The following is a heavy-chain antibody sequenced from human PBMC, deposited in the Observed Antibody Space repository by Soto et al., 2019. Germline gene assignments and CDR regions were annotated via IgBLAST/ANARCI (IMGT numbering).Heavy chain of an antibody. D-gene: IGHD6-19*01. Sequence: QPGGSLRLSCAASGFTFNIYAMSWVRQAPGKGLEWVSAISGSGAGTYYADSVKGRFTTSRDNSKNTLYLQMNSLRTEDTAVYYCAKGLNFLAVGSTDDYWGQGTLVTVSS. CDR3: AKGLNFLAVGSTDDY. CDR1: GFTFNIYA. J-gene: IGHJ4*01. V-gene: IGHV3-23*01. CDR2: ISGSGAGT.